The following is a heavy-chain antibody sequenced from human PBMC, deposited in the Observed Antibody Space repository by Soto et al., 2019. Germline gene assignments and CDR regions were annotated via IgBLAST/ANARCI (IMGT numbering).Heavy chain of an antibody. V-gene: IGHV4-38-2*01. CDR2: IYHSGTT. J-gene: IGHJ4*02. D-gene: IGHD2-21*01. CDR3: ARSDHVGYSQY. CDR1: GGSIFNNYW. Sequence: SETLSLTGAVSGGSIFNNYWWAWIRQSPGKGLVWIASIYHSGTTYYNPSLASRVTISLDTSQRRFALMLSSVTAADSAVSYCARSDHVGYSQYCGKGTLVTVSS.